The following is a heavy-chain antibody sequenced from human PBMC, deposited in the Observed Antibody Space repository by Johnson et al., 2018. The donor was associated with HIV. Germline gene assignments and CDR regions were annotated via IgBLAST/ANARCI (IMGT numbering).Heavy chain of an antibody. J-gene: IGHJ3*02. Sequence: QVQLVESGGGVVQPGRSVRLSCAASGLSFSSYGMEWVRQAPGKGLEWVAVIWSDGSNKHYADSVKGRFTISRDNSKNTLYLQMNSLRAEDTAVYYCAKAELIRFGELNDGFDIWGQGTMVTVS. CDR1: GLSFSSYG. D-gene: IGHD3-10*01. V-gene: IGHV3-33*06. CDR3: AKAELIRFGELNDGFDI. CDR2: IWSDGSNK.